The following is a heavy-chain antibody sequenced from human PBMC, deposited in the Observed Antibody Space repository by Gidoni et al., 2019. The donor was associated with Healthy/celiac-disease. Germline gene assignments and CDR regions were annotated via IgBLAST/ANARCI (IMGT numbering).Heavy chain of an antibody. CDR1: GFTLDDYD. CDR2: ISWDSGSR. D-gene: IGHD3-10*01. Sequence: EVQLVESAGGLVQPGRSLRLSCAASGFTLDDYDMHWVRQAPGKGLELVSGISWDSGSRVYADSVKGQFTISRDNAKNSLYLQMNSLRAEDTALYYCARDGGPGFGEFFDYWGQGTLVTVSS. CDR3: ARDGGPGFGEFFDY. J-gene: IGHJ4*02. V-gene: IGHV3-9*01.